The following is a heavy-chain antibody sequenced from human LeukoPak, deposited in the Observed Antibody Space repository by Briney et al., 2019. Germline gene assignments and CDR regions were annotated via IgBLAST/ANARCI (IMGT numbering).Heavy chain of an antibody. CDR2: IYHSGST. CDR1: GVSISSSNW. Sequence: SETLSLTCAVSGVSISSSNWWHWVRQPPGKGLEWIGEIYHSGSTNYNPSLKSRVTISVDKSKNQFSLKLSSVTAADTAVYYCARASPLWFGEPMWDYWGQGTLVTVSS. CDR3: ARASPLWFGEPMWDY. J-gene: IGHJ4*02. V-gene: IGHV4-4*02. D-gene: IGHD3-10*01.